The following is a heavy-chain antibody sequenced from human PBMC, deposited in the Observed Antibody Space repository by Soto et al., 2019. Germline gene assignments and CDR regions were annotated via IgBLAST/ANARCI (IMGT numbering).Heavy chain of an antibody. CDR2: IYPGDSDT. J-gene: IGHJ6*02. CDR3: ARSSIAARRDHYYYYGMDV. D-gene: IGHD6-6*01. V-gene: IGHV5-51*01. Sequence: PGESLKISCKGSGYSFTSYWIGWVRQMPGKGLEWMGIIYPGDSDTRYSPSFQGQVTISADKSISTAYLQWSSLKASDTAMYYCARSSIAARRDHYYYYGMDVWGQGTTVTVS. CDR1: GYSFTSYW.